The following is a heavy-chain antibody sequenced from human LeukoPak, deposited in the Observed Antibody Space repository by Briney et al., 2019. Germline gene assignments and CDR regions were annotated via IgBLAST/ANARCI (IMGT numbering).Heavy chain of an antibody. CDR2: ISHSGGTT. Sequence: NPGGSLRLSCAASGFTVSSNYMSWVRQAPGKGLEWVSGISHSGGTTYYADSVKGRFTISRDNSKNTLYLQMNSLRAEDTAVYYCANFLVVQDYWGQGTLVTVSS. CDR1: GFTVSSNY. CDR3: ANFLVVQDY. V-gene: IGHV3-66*02. D-gene: IGHD2-2*01. J-gene: IGHJ4*02.